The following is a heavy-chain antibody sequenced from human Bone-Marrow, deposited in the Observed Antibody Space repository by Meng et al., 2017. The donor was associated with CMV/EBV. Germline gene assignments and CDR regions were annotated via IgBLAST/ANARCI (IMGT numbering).Heavy chain of an antibody. CDR3: ARDGGGRELLRFAFDI. Sequence: GGSLRLSCASSGFTFSSYWMTWVRQAPGKGLEWVANISPDGGEEQCVDSVKGRFTMSRDNVKNSLYLQVNSLRVEDTALYYCARDGGGRELLRFAFDIWGQGTMVTVSS. J-gene: IGHJ3*02. CDR1: GFTFSSYW. V-gene: IGHV3-7*01. D-gene: IGHD1-26*01. CDR2: ISPDGGEE.